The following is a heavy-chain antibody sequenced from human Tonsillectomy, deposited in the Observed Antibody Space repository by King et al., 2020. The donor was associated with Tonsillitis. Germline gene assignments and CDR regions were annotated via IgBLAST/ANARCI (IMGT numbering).Heavy chain of an antibody. D-gene: IGHD2-15*01. CDR2: IWYDGSNK. J-gene: IGHJ4*02. V-gene: IGHV3-33*01. CDR1: GITFSSYV. Sequence: VQLVEFGGGVVQPGRSLRLSCAASGITFSSYVMHWVRQAPGKGLEWVAVIWYDGSNKYYADSVEGRFTISRDNSKNTLYLQMNSLRAEDTAVYYCARDSSRYCSGGSCYVSYFDYWGQGTLVTVSS. CDR3: ARDSSRYCSGGSCYVSYFDY.